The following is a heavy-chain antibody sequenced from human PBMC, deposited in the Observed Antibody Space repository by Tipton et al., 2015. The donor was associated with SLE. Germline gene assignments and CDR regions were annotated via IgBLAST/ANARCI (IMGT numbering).Heavy chain of an antibody. Sequence: QVQLVQSGAEVKKPGASVKGSCKASGYTFTSYGISWVRQAPGQGLEWMGWISAYNGNTNYAKKLQGRVTMTTDTSTSTAYMELRSLRSDDTAVYYCARDPFLGYCSGGSCYSSFDYWGQGTLVTVSS. J-gene: IGHJ4*02. CDR1: GYTFTSYG. CDR2: ISAYNGNT. CDR3: ARDPFLGYCSGGSCYSSFDY. D-gene: IGHD2-15*01. V-gene: IGHV1-18*01.